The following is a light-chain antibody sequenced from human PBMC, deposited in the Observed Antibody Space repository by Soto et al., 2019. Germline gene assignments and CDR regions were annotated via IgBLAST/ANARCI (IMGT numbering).Light chain of an antibody. CDR3: QQRSNWPYT. V-gene: IGKV3-11*01. CDR1: QSVSQY. CDR2: AAS. J-gene: IGKJ2*01. Sequence: EIVLTQSPGTLSWSLGERATLSCRASQSVSQYLAWYQQKPGQAPRLLIYAASSRASGIPDRFSGSGSGTDFTLTISSLEPEDFAVYYCQQRSNWPYTFGQGTKLEIK.